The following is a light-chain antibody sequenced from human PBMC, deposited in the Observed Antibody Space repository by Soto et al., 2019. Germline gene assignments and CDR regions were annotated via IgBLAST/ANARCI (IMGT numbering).Light chain of an antibody. CDR2: DVS. CDR1: GSDVGGYNY. CDR3: RSYTSASTPLV. Sequence: QSALTQPASVSGSPGQSITISCTGTGSDVGGYNYVSWYQQHPGKAPKVMIYDVSNRPSGVSNRFSGSKSGNTASLTISGLQGEDGADYYCRSYTSASTPLVFGGGTKLAVL. V-gene: IGLV2-14*01. J-gene: IGLJ2*01.